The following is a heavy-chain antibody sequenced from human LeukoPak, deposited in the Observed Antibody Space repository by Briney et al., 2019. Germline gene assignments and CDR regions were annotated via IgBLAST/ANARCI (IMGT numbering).Heavy chain of an antibody. D-gene: IGHD6-19*01. CDR2: IYHSGST. V-gene: IGHV4-30-2*01. Sequence: SETLSLTCAVSGGSISSGGYSWSWIRQPPGKGLEWIGYIYHSGSTYYNPSLKSRVTISVDRSKNQFSLKLSSVTAADTAAYYCARGEYSSGWYNYWGQGTLVTVSS. J-gene: IGHJ4*02. CDR3: ARGEYSSGWYNY. CDR1: GGSISSGGYS.